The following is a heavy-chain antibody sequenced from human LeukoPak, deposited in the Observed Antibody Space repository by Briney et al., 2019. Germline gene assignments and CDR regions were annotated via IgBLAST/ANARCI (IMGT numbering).Heavy chain of an antibody. D-gene: IGHD6-13*01. V-gene: IGHV3-23*01. CDR1: GFTFSSYW. Sequence: GGSLRLSCAASGFTFSSYWMSWVRQAPGKGLEWVSAISVSGGSTYYADSVKGRFTISRDNSKNTLYLQMNSLRAEDTAVYYCAKGIAGAGKYYFDYWGQGTLVTVSS. CDR2: ISVSGGST. J-gene: IGHJ4*02. CDR3: AKGIAGAGKYYFDY.